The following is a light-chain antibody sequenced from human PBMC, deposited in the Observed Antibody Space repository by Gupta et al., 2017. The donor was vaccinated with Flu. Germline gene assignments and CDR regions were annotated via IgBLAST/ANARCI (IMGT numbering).Light chain of an antibody. CDR3: SSYTRSNTWV. V-gene: IGLV2-14*01. Sequence: QSALTQPASVSGFPGQSITISCTGTSSDVGGYKYVSWYQQHPGKAPKLMIYEVSNRPSGVSNRFSGSKSGNTASLTISGLQAEDEADYYCSSYTRSNTWVFGGGTKLTVL. CDR1: SSDVGGYKY. CDR2: EVS. J-gene: IGLJ3*02.